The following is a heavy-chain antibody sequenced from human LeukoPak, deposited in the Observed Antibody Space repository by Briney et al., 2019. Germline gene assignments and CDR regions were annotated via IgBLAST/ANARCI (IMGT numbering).Heavy chain of an antibody. CDR3: ARVALSYYYGSGSPGDWFDP. Sequence: ASVKVSCKASGYTFTSYYMYWVRQAPGQGLEWMGIINPSGGSTSYAQKFQGRVTMTRDTSTSTVYMELSSLRSEDTAVYYCARVALSYYYGSGSPGDWFDPWGQGTLVTVSS. CDR2: INPSGGST. D-gene: IGHD3-10*01. CDR1: GYTFTSYY. V-gene: IGHV1-46*01. J-gene: IGHJ5*02.